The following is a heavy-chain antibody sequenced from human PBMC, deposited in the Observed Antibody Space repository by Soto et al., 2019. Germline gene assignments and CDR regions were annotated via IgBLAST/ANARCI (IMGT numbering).Heavy chain of an antibody. CDR1: GGTFSSYT. CDR2: IIPILGIA. CDR3: AELDYGSGEGEAFDY. D-gene: IGHD3-10*01. Sequence: QVQLVQSGAEVKKPGSSVKVSCKASGGTFSSYTISWVRQAPGQGLEWMGRIIPILGIANYAQKFQGRVTITADKSTSTAYMELSSLRAEDTAVYYCAELDYGSGEGEAFDYWGQGTLVTVSS. V-gene: IGHV1-69*02. J-gene: IGHJ4*02.